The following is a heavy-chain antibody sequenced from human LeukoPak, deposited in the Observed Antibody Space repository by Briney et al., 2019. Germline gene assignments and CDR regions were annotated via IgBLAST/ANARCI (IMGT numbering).Heavy chain of an antibody. J-gene: IGHJ4*02. V-gene: IGHV3-30*03. D-gene: IGHD2-15*01. CDR2: ISYDGSHK. Sequence: PGGSLRLSCAASGFTFSSYGMHWVRQAPGKGLEWVALISYDGSHKYYADSVKGRFSISRDNAKNTLYLQMNSLRVEDTAVYYCARGRPHGNDYWGQGTLVTVSS. CDR3: ARGRPHGNDY. CDR1: GFTFSSYG.